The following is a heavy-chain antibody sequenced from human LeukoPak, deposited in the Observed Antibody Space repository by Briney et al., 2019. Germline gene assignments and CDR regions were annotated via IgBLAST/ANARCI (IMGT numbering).Heavy chain of an antibody. V-gene: IGHV3-53*01. Sequence: GGSVSLSCAPSWLTDITNDMTGAPQATGKAREWVSVLYSDGNTKYADSVQGRFTISRDNSKNTLYLEMNSLSRDDTAVYYCARGVEPLAANTLAYWGQGALVTVSS. D-gene: IGHD1-14*01. J-gene: IGHJ4*02. CDR3: ARGVEPLAANTLAY. CDR2: LYSDGNT. CDR1: WLTDITND.